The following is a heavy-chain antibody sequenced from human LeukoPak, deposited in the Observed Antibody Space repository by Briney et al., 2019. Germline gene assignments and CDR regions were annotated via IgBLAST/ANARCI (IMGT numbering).Heavy chain of an antibody. J-gene: IGHJ4*02. D-gene: IGHD3-3*01. CDR2: ISADNGKT. CDR1: GYTFTTYG. CDR3: ARDRSGYPYSTYFFDY. Sequence: ASVKVSCKASGYTFTTYGVSWVRQAPGQGLEWMGWISADNGKTNYAQNAQGRVTMTTDTFTSTAYMELRSLRSDDTAVYYCARDRSGYPYSTYFFDYWGQGTLVTVSS. V-gene: IGHV1-18*01.